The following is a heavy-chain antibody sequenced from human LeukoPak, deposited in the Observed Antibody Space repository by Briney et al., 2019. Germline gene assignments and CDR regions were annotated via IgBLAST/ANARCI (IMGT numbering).Heavy chain of an antibody. J-gene: IGHJ4*02. CDR2: INPNSGGT. V-gene: IGHV1-2*06. D-gene: IGHD4-17*01. CDR3: ARDTTVTTPFDC. Sequence: ASVKVSCKASGYTFTGYYMHWVRQAPGQGLEWMGRINPNSGGTNYAQKFQGRVTMTRDTSISTAYMELSRLRSDDTAVYYCARDTTVTTPFDCWGQGTLVTVSS. CDR1: GYTFTGYY.